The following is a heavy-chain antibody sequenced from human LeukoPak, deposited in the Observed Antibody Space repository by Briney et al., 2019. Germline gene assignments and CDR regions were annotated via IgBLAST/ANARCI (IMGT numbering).Heavy chain of an antibody. CDR3: ARDNVPLLTALDAFDI. CDR1: GFTFSIYG. V-gene: IGHV3-33*01. J-gene: IGHJ3*02. Sequence: PGRSLRLSCAASGFTFSIYGLNWVRQAPGKGLEWVAVIWYDANNKYYADSVKGRFTISRDNSKNTLYLQMNSLRAEDTAVYYCARDNVPLLTALDAFDIWGQGTMVTVSS. D-gene: IGHD2-15*01. CDR2: IWYDANNK.